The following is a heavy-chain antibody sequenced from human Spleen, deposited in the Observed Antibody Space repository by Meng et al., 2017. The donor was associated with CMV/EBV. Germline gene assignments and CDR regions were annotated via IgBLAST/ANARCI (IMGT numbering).Heavy chain of an antibody. CDR1: GASVTYYY. CDR3: PGHERGDWLDP. Sequence: SETLSLTCSVSGASVTYYYWSWIRQPPGKGLEWIGYIYYRGTTNYNPSLKSRVSMSVDTSENQFSLKLTSVTAADTAVYYCPGHERGDWLDPWGQGTLVTVSS. CDR2: IYYRGTT. V-gene: IGHV4-59*02. J-gene: IGHJ5*02.